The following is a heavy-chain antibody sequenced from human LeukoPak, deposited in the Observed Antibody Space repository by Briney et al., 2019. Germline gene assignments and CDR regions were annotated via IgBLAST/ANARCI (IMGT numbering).Heavy chain of an antibody. D-gene: IGHD3-22*01. CDR3: VRVVDITTSAGGY. Sequence: PSETLSLTCAVYGGSFSSYYWNWIRQPPGKGLEWIGEINHSGSTNYNPSLKSRVTISVHTSKNQFSLKLSSVTAADTAVYYSVRVVDITTSAGGYWGQGTLVTVSS. V-gene: IGHV4-34*01. CDR2: INHSGST. J-gene: IGHJ4*02. CDR1: GGSFSSYY.